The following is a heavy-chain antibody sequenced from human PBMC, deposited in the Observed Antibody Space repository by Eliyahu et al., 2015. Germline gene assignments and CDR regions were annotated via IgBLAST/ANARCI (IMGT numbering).Heavy chain of an antibody. J-gene: IGHJ6*04. D-gene: IGHD4-17*01. Sequence: QVQLQQWGAGLLKPSETLSLTCAVYGGSFSGYYWSWTRQPPGKGLEWIGEINHSGSTNYNPSLKSRVTISVDTSKNQFSLKLSSVTAADTAVYYCARGPPRGAVTTWPYYYYYGMDVWGKGTTVTVSS. CDR2: INHSGST. CDR3: ARGPPRGAVTTWPYYYYYGMDV. CDR1: GGSFSGYY. V-gene: IGHV4-34*01.